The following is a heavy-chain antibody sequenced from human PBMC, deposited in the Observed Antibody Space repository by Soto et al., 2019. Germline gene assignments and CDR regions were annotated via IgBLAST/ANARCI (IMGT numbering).Heavy chain of an antibody. CDR2: ISAYNGNT. CDR1: GYTFTSYG. CDR3: ARDLYGDYAGAFDI. Sequence: GSVKVSCKASGYTFTSYGISWVRQAPGQGLEWMGWISAYNGNTNYAQKLQGRVTMTTDTSTSTAYMELRSLRSDDTAVYYCARDLYGDYAGAFDIWGQGTMVTVSS. D-gene: IGHD4-17*01. V-gene: IGHV1-18*01. J-gene: IGHJ3*02.